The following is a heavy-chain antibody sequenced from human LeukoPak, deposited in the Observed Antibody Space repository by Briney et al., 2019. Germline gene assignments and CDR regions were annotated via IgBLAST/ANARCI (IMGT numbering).Heavy chain of an antibody. V-gene: IGHV4-4*07. CDR1: GGVISNNY. CDR2: IYTSGST. J-gene: IGHJ5*02. Sequence: SETLSLTCTVSGGVISNNYWNWIRQPAGKGLEWIGRIYTSGSTNYNPSLKSRVTISVDTSKNQFSLKLSSVTAADTAVYYCARDMVFGVVTWFDPWGQGTLVTVSS. CDR3: ARDMVFGVVTWFDP. D-gene: IGHD3-3*01.